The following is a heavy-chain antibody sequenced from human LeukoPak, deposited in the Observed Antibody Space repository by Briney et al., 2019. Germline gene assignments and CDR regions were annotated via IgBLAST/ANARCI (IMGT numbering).Heavy chain of an antibody. D-gene: IGHD2-15*01. V-gene: IGHV1-24*01. J-gene: IGHJ6*02. CDR1: GYTLTELS. Sequence: ASVKVSCKVSGYTLTELSMHWVRQAPRKGLEWMGGFDPEDGETIYAQKFQGRVTMTEDTSTDTAYMELSSLRSEDTAVYYCATDRYLVVAATYYYYGMDVWGQGTTVTVSS. CDR3: ATDRYLVVAATYYYYGMDV. CDR2: FDPEDGET.